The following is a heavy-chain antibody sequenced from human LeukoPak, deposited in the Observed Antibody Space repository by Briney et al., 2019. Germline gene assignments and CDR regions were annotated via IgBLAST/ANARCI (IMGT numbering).Heavy chain of an antibody. V-gene: IGHV3-15*01. J-gene: IGHJ4*02. CDR3: TRIRFLEWFLDY. CDR1: GFTFSNAW. D-gene: IGHD3-3*01. CDR2: IKSKTDGGTT. Sequence: PGGSLRLSCAAPGFTFSNAWMSWVRQAPGKGLEWVGRIKSKTDGGTTDYAAPVKGRFTISRDDSKNTLYLQMNSLKTEDTAVYYCTRIRFLEWFLDYWGQGTLVTVSS.